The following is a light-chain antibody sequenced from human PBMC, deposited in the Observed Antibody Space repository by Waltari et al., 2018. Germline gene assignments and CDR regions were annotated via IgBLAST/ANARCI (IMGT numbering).Light chain of an antibody. J-gene: IGLJ3*02. CDR2: DND. CDR3: GTWDSSLTVWL. Sequence: QSVLTQPPSVSAAPGQRVTISCAGGSPNIGKNYVSWYQQFPATAPNLRIKDNDKRPSGIPDRFSGSKAGASATLGITGLQTGDEADYSCGTWDSSLTVWLFGGGTKLTVL. V-gene: IGLV1-51*01. CDR1: SPNIGKNY.